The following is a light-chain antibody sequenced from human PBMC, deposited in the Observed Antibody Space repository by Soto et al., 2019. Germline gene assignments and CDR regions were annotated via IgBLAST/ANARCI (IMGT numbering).Light chain of an antibody. J-gene: IGKJ2*01. V-gene: IGKV1-5*03. CDR1: QSIRSW. Sequence: DIQMTQSPSTLSASVGDRVTITCRASQSIRSWLAWYQQRPGKAPKLLIRKASTLESGVPSRLSDSGSGTDFTLTIISLQPEDSATYYCQQYDRYPYTFGQGTKLEIK. CDR2: KAS. CDR3: QQYDRYPYT.